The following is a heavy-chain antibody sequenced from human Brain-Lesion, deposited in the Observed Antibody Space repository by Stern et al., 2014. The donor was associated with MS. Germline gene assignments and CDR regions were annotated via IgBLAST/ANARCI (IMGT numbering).Heavy chain of an antibody. D-gene: IGHD2-2*01. Sequence: QVQLMQSGAEVKKPGASVKVSCKASGYTFSSYDLTWVRQASGHGLEWMGWMNPYSGNTGYAQKFKGRVSMTSDPSISTVYMELTSLTSDDTAVYFCARAVRNQLLSEYWGQGTLVTVSS. CDR1: GYTFSSYD. J-gene: IGHJ4*02. CDR3: ARAVRNQLLSEY. V-gene: IGHV1-8*01. CDR2: MNPYSGNT.